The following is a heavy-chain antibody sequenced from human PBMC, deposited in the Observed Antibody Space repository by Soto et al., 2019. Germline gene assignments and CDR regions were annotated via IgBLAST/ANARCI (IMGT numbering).Heavy chain of an antibody. CDR2: IWYDGSNK. CDR3: ARDGGCRDGYTVGCNWFDP. CDR1: GFTFSSYG. D-gene: IGHD5-12*01. V-gene: IGHV3-33*01. J-gene: IGHJ5*02. Sequence: GGFLRLSCAASGFTFSSYGMHWVRQAPGKGLEWVAVIWYDGSNKYYADSVKGRFTISRDNSKNTLYLQMNSLRAEDTAVYYCARDGGCRDGYTVGCNWFDPWGQGTLVTVSS.